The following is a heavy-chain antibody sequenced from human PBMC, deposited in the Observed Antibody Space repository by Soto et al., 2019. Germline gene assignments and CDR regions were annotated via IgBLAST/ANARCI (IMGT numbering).Heavy chain of an antibody. J-gene: IGHJ4*02. CDR3: XXXXXXRPFDY. CDR2: INSDGSSV. V-gene: IGHV3-74*03. CDR1: GFTLSDNW. Sequence: EVQLVESGGGLVQPGGSLRLSCAASGFTLSDNWIHWVRRAPGKGLVWVSRINSDGSSVTYADSVKGRFTLSRDNAKXXXXXXXXXXXXXXXXXXXXXXXXXXRPFDYWGQGTLVTVSS.